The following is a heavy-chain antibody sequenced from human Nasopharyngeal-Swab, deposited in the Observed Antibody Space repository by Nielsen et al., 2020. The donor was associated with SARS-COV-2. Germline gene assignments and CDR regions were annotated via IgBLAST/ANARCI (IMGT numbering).Heavy chain of an antibody. CDR3: ARDRPNYGMDV. CDR1: GGSITGYY. CDR2: IYYTGST. Sequence: SEPLSPTCTAPGGSITGYYWSWIRQPPGKGLEWIGNIYYTGSTKYNPSLKSRVTISIDASKYQFSLKLTSVTAADTAVYYCARDRPNYGMDVWGRGTTVTVS. J-gene: IGHJ6*02. V-gene: IGHV4-59*01.